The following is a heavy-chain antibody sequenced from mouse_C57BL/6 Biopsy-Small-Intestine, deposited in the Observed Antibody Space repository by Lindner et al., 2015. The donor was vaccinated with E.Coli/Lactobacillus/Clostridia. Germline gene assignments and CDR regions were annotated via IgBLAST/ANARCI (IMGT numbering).Heavy chain of an antibody. CDR2: FLPQRGDT. CDR1: GFNIKDYY. Sequence: VQLQESGAELVQPGASVKLSCTASGFNIKDYYMHWVKQRPGQGLEWIGGFLPQRGDTNYNEKFKGKATFTADTSSNTAYMQLSSLTTEDSAIYYCTRTDYWGHGTSLTVSS. J-gene: IGHJ2*02. V-gene: IGHV14-1*01. CDR3: TRTDY.